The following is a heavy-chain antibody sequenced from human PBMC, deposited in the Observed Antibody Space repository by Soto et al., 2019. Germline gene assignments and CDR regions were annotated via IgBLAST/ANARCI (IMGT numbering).Heavy chain of an antibody. CDR2: INAGNGNT. CDR1: GYPFTSYA. CDR3: ARSIVVVTALDY. J-gene: IGHJ4*02. V-gene: IGHV1-3*01. D-gene: IGHD2-21*02. Sequence: KVPLNASGYPFTSYAIHLGRQAPGQRHEWMGWINAGNGNTKYSQKFQGRVTITRDTSASTAYMELSSLRSEDTAVYYCARSIVVVTALDYWGQGTLVT.